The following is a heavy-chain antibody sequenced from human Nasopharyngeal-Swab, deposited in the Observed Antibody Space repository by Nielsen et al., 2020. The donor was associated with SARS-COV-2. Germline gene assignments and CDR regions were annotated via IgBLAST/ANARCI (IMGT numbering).Heavy chain of an antibody. CDR3: ARGDRIAVAGTFSLTDYYYGMDV. D-gene: IGHD6-19*01. CDR2: ISSSSYT. V-gene: IGHV3-11*05. CDR1: GFTFSDYY. J-gene: IGHJ6*02. Sequence: GESLKISCAASGFTFSDYYMSWIRQAPGKGLEWVSYISSSSYTNYADSVKGRSTISRDNAKNSLYLQMNSLRAEDTAVYYCARGDRIAVAGTFSLTDYYYGMDVWGQGTTVTVSS.